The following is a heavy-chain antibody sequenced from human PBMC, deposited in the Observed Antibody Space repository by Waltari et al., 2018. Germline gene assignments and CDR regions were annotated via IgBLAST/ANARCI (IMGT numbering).Heavy chain of an antibody. Sequence: QVQLQESGPGLVKPSETLSLTCTGSGGSISSYYWSWIRQPPGKGLEWIGYIYYSGSTNYNPSLKSRVTISVDTSKNQFSLKLSSVTAADTAVYYCARRNYYDSRFDLWGRGTLVTVSS. J-gene: IGHJ2*01. CDR3: ARRNYYDSRFDL. CDR1: GGSISSYY. V-gene: IGHV4-59*01. CDR2: IYYSGST. D-gene: IGHD3-22*01.